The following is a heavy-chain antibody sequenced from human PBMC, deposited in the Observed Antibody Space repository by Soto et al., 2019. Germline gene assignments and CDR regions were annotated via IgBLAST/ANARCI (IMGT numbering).Heavy chain of an antibody. V-gene: IGHV1-2*04. CDR3: ARGQRGYSYGILVGSYWFDP. D-gene: IGHD5-18*01. CDR1: GYTFTGYY. J-gene: IGHJ5*02. CDR2: INPNSGGT. Sequence: QVQLVQAGAEVKKPCASVKVSCKASGYTFTGYYMHWVRQAPGQVLEWMGWINPNSGGTNSAQKFQGWVTMTRDTSISPASMELSRLRSDDRGVYYCARGQRGYSYGILVGSYWFDPWGQGTLVTVSS.